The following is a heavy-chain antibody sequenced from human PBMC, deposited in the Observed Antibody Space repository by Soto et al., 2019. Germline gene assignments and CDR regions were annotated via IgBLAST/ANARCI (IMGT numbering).Heavy chain of an antibody. CDR3: ARETYGDYVGYFDP. Sequence: SETLSLTCAVYGGSFSGYYWTWIRQPPGTGLEWIGEINHSGSTNYNPSLKSRVIISVDRSKNQFSLKMSSVTAADTAVHYCARETYGDYVGYFDPWGQGTLVTVSS. CDR1: GGSFSGYY. V-gene: IGHV4-34*01. CDR2: INHSGST. J-gene: IGHJ5*02. D-gene: IGHD4-17*01.